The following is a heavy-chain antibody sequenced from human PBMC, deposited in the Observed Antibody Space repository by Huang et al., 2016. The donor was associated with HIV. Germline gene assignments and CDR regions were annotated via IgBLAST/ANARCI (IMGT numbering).Heavy chain of an antibody. CDR2: MKPKRGNV. Sequence: QIQLAQSGAEVKKPGASVKVSCKASGYTFTNYDINWVRQASGQGLGWMRWMKPKRGNVGYTKEFQGRVAILRNSSINTSYLEVTSLTSEDTAVYYCARGFGINYNHEAFDVWGQGTMVTVSS. CDR3: ARGFGINYNHEAFDV. V-gene: IGHV1-8*01. CDR1: GYTFTNYD. D-gene: IGHD3-10*01. J-gene: IGHJ3*01.